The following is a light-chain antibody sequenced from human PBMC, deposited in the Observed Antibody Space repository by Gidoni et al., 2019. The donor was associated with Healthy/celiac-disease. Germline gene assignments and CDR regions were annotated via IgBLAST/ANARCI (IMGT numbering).Light chain of an antibody. CDR1: SSNIGSNT. CDR3: AAWDDSPGWV. J-gene: IGLJ3*02. Sequence: QSVLTQPPSTSGTPGQRVTISCSGSSSNIGSNTVNWYQQLPGTAPKLLIYSNNQRPSGVPDRFSGSKSGTSASLAISGLQSEDEADYYCAAWDDSPGWVFGGGTKLTVL. V-gene: IGLV1-44*01. CDR2: SNN.